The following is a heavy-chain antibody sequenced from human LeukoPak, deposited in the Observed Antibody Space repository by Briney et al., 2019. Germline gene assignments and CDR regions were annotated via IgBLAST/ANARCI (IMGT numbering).Heavy chain of an antibody. J-gene: IGHJ4*02. CDR2: IRSKANSYAT. D-gene: IGHD3-9*01. Sequence: GGSLRLSCAASGFTFSGSAMHWVRQASGKGLEWVGRIRSKANSYATAYAASVKGRFTISRDDSKNTAYLQMNSLKTEDTAVYYCTRHNYDILTGYDYWGQGTLVTVSS. V-gene: IGHV3-73*01. CDR3: TRHNYDILTGYDY. CDR1: GFTFSGSA.